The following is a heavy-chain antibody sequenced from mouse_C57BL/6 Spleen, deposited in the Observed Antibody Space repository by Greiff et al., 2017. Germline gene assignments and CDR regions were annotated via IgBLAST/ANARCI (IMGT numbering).Heavy chain of an antibody. V-gene: IGHV2-9-1*01. CDR2: IWTGGGT. Sequence: QVTLKVSGPGLVAPSQSLSITCTVSGFSLTSYAISWVRQPPGKGLEWLGVIWTGGGTNYNSALKSRLSISKDNSKSQVFLKMNSLQTDDTARYYCASPYYYGSSYAMDYWGQGTSVTVSS. CDR1: GFSLTSYA. J-gene: IGHJ4*01. CDR3: ASPYYYGSSYAMDY. D-gene: IGHD1-1*01.